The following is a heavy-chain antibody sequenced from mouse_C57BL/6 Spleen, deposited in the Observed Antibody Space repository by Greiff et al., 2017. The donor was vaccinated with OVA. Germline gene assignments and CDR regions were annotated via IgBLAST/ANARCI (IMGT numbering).Heavy chain of an antibody. V-gene: IGHV1-50*01. CDR3: ARGGDGDDGVDY. CDR2: IDPSDSYT. Sequence: QVQLQQPGAELVKPGASVKLSCKASGYTFTSYWMQWVKQRPGQGLEWIGEIDPSDSYTNSNQKFKGKATLTVDTSSSTAYMQLSSLTSEDSAVYYCARGGDGDDGVDYWGQGTTLTVSS. CDR1: GYTFTSYW. J-gene: IGHJ2*01. D-gene: IGHD2-3*01.